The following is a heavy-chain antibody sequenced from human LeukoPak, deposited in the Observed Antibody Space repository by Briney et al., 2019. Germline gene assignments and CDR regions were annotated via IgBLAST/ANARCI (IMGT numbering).Heavy chain of an antibody. CDR1: GFTFSSYW. Sequence: GGSLRLSCAASGFTFSSYWMHWVRQAPGKGLVWVSRINNDGSSTNYAGSVKGRFTISRDNAKNTLYLQMNSLRAEDTAVYYCARDCSSTSCYRSGLDPWGQGTLVTVSS. D-gene: IGHD2-2*01. CDR3: ARDCSSTSCYRSGLDP. CDR2: INNDGSST. V-gene: IGHV3-74*01. J-gene: IGHJ5*02.